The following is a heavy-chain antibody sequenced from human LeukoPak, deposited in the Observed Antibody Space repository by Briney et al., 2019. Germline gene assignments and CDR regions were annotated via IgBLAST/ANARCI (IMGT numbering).Heavy chain of an antibody. CDR1: GGTFSSYA. CDR2: IIPIFGTA. CDR3: ASGDYYGSLGI. D-gene: IGHD3-10*01. J-gene: IGHJ3*02. Sequence: ASVKVSCKASGGTFSSYAISWVRQAPGQGLEWMGGIIPIFGTANYAQKFQGRVTITADKSTSTAYMELNSLRSDDTAVYYCASGDYYGSLGIWGQGTMVTVSS. V-gene: IGHV1-69*06.